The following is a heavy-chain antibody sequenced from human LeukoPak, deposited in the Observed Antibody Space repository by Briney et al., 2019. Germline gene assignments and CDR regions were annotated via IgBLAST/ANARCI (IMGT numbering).Heavy chain of an antibody. CDR1: GYTFTSYD. V-gene: IGHV1-8*01. Sequence: ASVKVSCKASGYTFTSYDINWVRQATGQGLEWMGWMNPNSGNTGYAQKFQGRVTMTRDTSISTAYMKLSRLRSDDTAVYYCARMRGYSYGYRYFDLWGRGTLVTVS. J-gene: IGHJ2*01. CDR3: ARMRGYSYGYRYFDL. D-gene: IGHD5-18*01. CDR2: MNPNSGNT.